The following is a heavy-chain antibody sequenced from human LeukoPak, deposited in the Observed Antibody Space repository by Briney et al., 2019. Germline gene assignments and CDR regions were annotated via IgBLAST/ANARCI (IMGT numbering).Heavy chain of an antibody. D-gene: IGHD2-2*01. J-gene: IGHJ5*02. Sequence: GGSLRLSCAASGFTFSSCGMHWVRQAPGKGLEWVAFIRYDGSNKYYTESVKGRFTISRDNSKNTLYLQVNSLRPEDTAVYYCAKDTMPPKAGFDPWGQGTLVTVSS. CDR3: AKDTMPPKAGFDP. CDR2: IRYDGSNK. V-gene: IGHV3-30*02. CDR1: GFTFSSCG.